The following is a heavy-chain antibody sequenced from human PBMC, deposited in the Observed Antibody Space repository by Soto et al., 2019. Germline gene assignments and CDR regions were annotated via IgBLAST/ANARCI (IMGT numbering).Heavy chain of an antibody. J-gene: IGHJ4*02. V-gene: IGHV1-58*01. Sequence: ASVKVSCKASGLTFSNSAVQWVRQARGQRLEWIGWIVVGSGNTNYAQKFQERVTITRDMSTTTAYMELSSLRSVDTAVCYCATDKGDSYGYGNYWGQGTLVTVSS. D-gene: IGHD5-18*01. CDR2: IVVGSGNT. CDR3: ATDKGDSYGYGNY. CDR1: GLTFSNSA.